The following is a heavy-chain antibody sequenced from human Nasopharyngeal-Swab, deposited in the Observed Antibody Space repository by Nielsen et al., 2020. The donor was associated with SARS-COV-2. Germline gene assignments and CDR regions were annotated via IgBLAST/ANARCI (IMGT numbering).Heavy chain of an antibody. V-gene: IGHV3-30-3*01. D-gene: IGHD1-26*01. CDR2: ISYDGSNK. CDR1: GFTFSSYA. Sequence: GGSLRLSCAASGFTFSSYAMHWVRQAPGKGLEWVAVISYDGSNKYYADSVKGRFTISRDKAKKTMYRQMNSLRAEDTAVYYCARGGGSYLHFDYWGQGTLVTVSS. J-gene: IGHJ4*02. CDR3: ARGGGSYLHFDY.